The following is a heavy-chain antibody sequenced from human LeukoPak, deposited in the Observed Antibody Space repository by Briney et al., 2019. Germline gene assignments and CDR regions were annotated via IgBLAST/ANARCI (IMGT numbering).Heavy chain of an antibody. D-gene: IGHD3-22*01. CDR2: ISAYNGNT. CDR1: GYTFTSYG. V-gene: IGHV1-18*01. CDR3: ARDMVPAYYYDSSGEFAY. J-gene: IGHJ4*02. Sequence: ASVKVSCKASGYTFTSYGISWVQQAPGQGLEWMGWISAYNGNTNYAQKLQGRVTMTTDTSTSTAYMELRSLRSDDTAVYYCARDMVPAYYYDSSGEFAYWGQGTLVTVSS.